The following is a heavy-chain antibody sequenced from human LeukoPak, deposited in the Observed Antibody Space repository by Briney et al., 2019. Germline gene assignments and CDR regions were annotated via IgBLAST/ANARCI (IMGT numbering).Heavy chain of an antibody. CDR1: GYRFTSYW. J-gene: IGHJ4*02. Sequence: GESLQISCKGSGYRFTSYWIGWVRQMPGKGLEWMGIIYPGDSDTRYSPSFQGQVTISADKSISTAYLQWSSLKASDTAMYYCARLRYSSSWHFDYWGQGTLVTVSS. CDR3: ARLRYSSSWHFDY. CDR2: IYPGDSDT. V-gene: IGHV5-51*01. D-gene: IGHD6-13*01.